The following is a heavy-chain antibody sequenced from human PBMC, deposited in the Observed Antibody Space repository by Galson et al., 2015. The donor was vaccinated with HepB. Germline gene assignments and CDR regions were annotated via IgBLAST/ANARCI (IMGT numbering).Heavy chain of an antibody. CDR1: GFTFSSYA. D-gene: IGHD2-2*02. J-gene: IGHJ3*02. Sequence: SLRLSCAASGFTFSSYAMHWVRQAPGKGLEWVAVISYGGSNKYYADSVKGRFTISRDNSKNTLYLQMNSLRAEDTAVYYCARRYCSSTSCYTLLAFDIWGQGTMVTVSS. V-gene: IGHV3-30-3*01. CDR3: ARRYCSSTSCYTLLAFDI. CDR2: ISYGGSNK.